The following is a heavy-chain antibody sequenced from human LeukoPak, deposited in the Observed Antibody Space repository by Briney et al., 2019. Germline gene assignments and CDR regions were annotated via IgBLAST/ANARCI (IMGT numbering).Heavy chain of an antibody. J-gene: IGHJ5*02. D-gene: IGHD4-11*01. CDR2: IKMDGSSI. CDR3: ARDNSPGWFGP. Sequence: GGSLRHSCAASGFIFSSRWMHWVRRGPGKGLEWVSRIKMDGSSIDYADSVRGRFTVSRDNAKNTLYLEMNSLRVEDTAVYYCARDNSPGWFGPWGQGALVTVSS. V-gene: IGHV3-74*01. CDR1: GFIFSSRW.